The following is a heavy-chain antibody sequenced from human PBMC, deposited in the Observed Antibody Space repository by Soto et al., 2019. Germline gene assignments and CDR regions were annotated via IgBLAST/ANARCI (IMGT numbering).Heavy chain of an antibody. CDR1: GGSFSGYY. V-gene: IGHV4-34*01. D-gene: IGHD4-4*01. J-gene: IGHJ4*02. CDR3: ARGSPVTTGFDY. Sequence: SESLCLTCAVDGGSFSGYYWSGIRQPPGKGLEWIGGINHSGSTNYNPSLKSRVTISVDTSTNQLSLQLSSVTAADTAVYYCARGSPVTTGFDYWGQGTLVTVS. CDR2: INHSGST.